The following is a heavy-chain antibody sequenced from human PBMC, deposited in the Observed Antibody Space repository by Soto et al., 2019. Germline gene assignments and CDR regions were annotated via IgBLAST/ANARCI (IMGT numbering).Heavy chain of an antibody. CDR2: IYYSGST. CDR3: ARDLRGSSSPWFDP. J-gene: IGHJ5*02. CDR1: GDSTRSRYW. V-gene: IGHV4-59*01. D-gene: IGHD6-6*01. Sequence: SETLSLTCGVSGDSTRSRYWWTWLRRPPGRGLEWIGYIYYSGSTNYNPSLKSRVTISVDTSKNQFSLKLSSVTAADTAVYYCARDLRGSSSPWFDPWGQGTLVTVSS.